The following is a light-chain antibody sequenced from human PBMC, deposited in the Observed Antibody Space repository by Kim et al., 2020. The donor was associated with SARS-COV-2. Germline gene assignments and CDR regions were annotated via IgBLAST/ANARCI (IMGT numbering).Light chain of an antibody. CDR2: DAS. CDR1: QSVSTY. V-gene: IGKV3-11*01. J-gene: IGKJ4*01. CDR3: QQRSNWPPALT. Sequence: PGERATLSCRASQSVSTYLAWYQQKPGQAPRLLVYDASNRATGVPARFSGSGSGTDFTLTISSLQSEDFAVYYCQQRSNWPPALTFGGGTKVDIK.